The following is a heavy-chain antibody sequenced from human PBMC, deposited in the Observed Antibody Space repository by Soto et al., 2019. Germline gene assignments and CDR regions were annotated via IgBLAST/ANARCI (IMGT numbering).Heavy chain of an antibody. Sequence: PSETLSLTCTVSGGSISSNYWTWIRQPPGKGLEWIGYVYNSGSTDYNPSLKSRVTISEDTSKSQFSLKVNSMTAADTAVYYCARYRREAVAGYTLDNWGQGILVTVSS. CDR3: ARYRREAVAGYTLDN. CDR1: GGSISSNY. D-gene: IGHD6-13*01. J-gene: IGHJ4*02. CDR2: VYNSGST. V-gene: IGHV4-59*01.